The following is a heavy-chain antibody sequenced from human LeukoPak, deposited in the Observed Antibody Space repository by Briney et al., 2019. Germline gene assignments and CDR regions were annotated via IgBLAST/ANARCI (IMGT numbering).Heavy chain of an antibody. CDR2: IYHSGST. Sequence: PSETLSLTCTVSGYSISSGYYWGWIRQPPGKGLEWIGSIYHSGSTYYNPSLKSRVTISVDTSKNQFSLKLSSVTAADTAVYYCAGQHWTFDYWGQGTLVTVSS. CDR1: GYSISSGYY. V-gene: IGHV4-38-2*02. CDR3: AGQHWTFDY. J-gene: IGHJ4*02. D-gene: IGHD1-1*01.